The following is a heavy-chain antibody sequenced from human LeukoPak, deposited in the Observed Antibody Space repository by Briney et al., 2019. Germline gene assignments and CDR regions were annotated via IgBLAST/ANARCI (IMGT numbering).Heavy chain of an antibody. J-gene: IGHJ4*02. CDR1: GFTFSSYS. Sequence: GGSLRLSCAASGFTFSSYSMNWVRQAPGKGLEWVSSISSSSSYIYYADSVKGRFTISRDNSKNTLYLQMNSLRAEDTAVYYCAKYRSSGWYYFDYWGQGTLVTVSS. V-gene: IGHV3-21*04. CDR2: ISSSSSYI. CDR3: AKYRSSGWYYFDY. D-gene: IGHD6-19*01.